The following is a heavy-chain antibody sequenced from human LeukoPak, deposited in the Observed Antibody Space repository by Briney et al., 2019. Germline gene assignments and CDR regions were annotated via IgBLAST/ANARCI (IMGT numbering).Heavy chain of an antibody. V-gene: IGHV1-69*06. J-gene: IGHJ4*02. Sequence: GASVKVSCKASGGTFSSYAISWVRQAPGQGLEWMGGIIPIFGTANYAQKFQGRVTITADNSTSTAYMELRSLRSDDTAVYYCARDPGGYSSGLTFDYWGQGTLVTVSS. D-gene: IGHD6-19*01. CDR3: ARDPGGYSSGLTFDY. CDR2: IIPIFGTA. CDR1: GGTFSSYA.